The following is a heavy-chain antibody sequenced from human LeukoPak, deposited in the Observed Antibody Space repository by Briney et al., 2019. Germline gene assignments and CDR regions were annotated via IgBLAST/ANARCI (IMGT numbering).Heavy chain of an antibody. CDR2: INPNGGGT. CDR3: ARVPTGFPGTTPKTRNWFDP. J-gene: IGHJ5*02. CDR1: GYTFTGYY. D-gene: IGHD1-7*01. Sequence: ASVKVSCKASGYTFTGYYMHWVRQAPGQGLEWMGWINPNGGGTNYAQKFQGRVTMTRDTSISTAYMELSRLRSDDTAVYYCARVPTGFPGTTPKTRNWFDPWGQGTLVTVSS. V-gene: IGHV1-2*02.